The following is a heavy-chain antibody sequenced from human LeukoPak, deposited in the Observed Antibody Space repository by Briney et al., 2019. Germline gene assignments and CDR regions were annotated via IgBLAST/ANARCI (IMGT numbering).Heavy chain of an antibody. Sequence: ASVKVSCKASGYTFTSYGISWVRQAPGQGLEWMGWISAYNGNTNYAQKLQGRVTMTTDTSTSTAYMELRSLRFDDTAVYYCARSTSSSWYLPLDYWGQGTLVTVSS. CDR1: GYTFTSYG. D-gene: IGHD6-13*01. CDR2: ISAYNGNT. V-gene: IGHV1-18*01. CDR3: ARSTSSSWYLPLDY. J-gene: IGHJ4*02.